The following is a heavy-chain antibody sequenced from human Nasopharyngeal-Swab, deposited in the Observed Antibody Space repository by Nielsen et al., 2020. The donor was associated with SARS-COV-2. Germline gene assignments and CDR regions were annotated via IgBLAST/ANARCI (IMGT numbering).Heavy chain of an antibody. J-gene: IGHJ6*02. Sequence: GESLKISCAASGFTFSNSDMSWVRQAPGKRLEWVSGIARSGTTTYYADSVKGRFTISRDNSKNTLYLQMNSLRAEDTALYYCTKDSGWLATFWGQGTAVTVSS. V-gene: IGHV3-23*01. CDR3: TKDSGWLATF. CDR2: IARSGTTT. CDR1: GFTFSNSD. D-gene: IGHD6-19*01.